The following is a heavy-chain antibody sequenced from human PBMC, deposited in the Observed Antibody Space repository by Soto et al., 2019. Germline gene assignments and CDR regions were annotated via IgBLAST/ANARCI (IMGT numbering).Heavy chain of an antibody. CDR2: LHSGGDT. V-gene: IGHV3-53*04. CDR3: ARDGPYYYASRMDV. J-gene: IGHJ6*02. Sequence: EVQLVESGGGLVQPGGSLRLSCAASGIPVSSNYMTWVRQAPGKGLEWVSVLHSGGDTYYANSVKGRFTNSRHDSTNTLFRQMNSLTAEDTAVYYCARDGPYYYASRMDVWGQGTTVTVSS. D-gene: IGHD3-10*01. CDR1: GIPVSSNY.